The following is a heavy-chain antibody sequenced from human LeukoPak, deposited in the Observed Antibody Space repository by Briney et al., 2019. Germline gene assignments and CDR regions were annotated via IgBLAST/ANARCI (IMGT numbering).Heavy chain of an antibody. J-gene: IGHJ5*02. V-gene: IGHV1-8*03. Sequence: ASVKVSCKASGYTFTSYDINWVRQATGQGRDWMGWMNPNSGNTGYAQKFQGRVTISRNTSISTAYMELSSLRSEDTAVYYCARGVGYCSSTSCYGSNWFDPWGQGTLVTVSS. CDR3: ARGVGYCSSTSCYGSNWFDP. D-gene: IGHD2-2*01. CDR1: GYTFTSYD. CDR2: MNPNSGNT.